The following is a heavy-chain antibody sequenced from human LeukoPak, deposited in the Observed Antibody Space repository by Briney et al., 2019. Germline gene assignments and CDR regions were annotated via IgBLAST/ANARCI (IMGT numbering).Heavy chain of an antibody. D-gene: IGHD6-19*01. J-gene: IGHJ4*02. V-gene: IGHV4-59*12. CDR1: GGSISSYY. CDR3: ARDPGSSGWSDY. CDR2: IYYSGST. Sequence: SETLSLTCTVSGGSISSYYWSWIRQPPGKGLEWIGYIYYSGSTNYNPSLKSRVTISVDTSKNQFSLKLSSVTAADTAVYYCARDPGSSGWSDYWGQGTLVTVSS.